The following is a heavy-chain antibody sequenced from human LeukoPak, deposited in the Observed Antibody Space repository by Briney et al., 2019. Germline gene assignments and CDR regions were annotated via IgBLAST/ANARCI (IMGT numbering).Heavy chain of an antibody. Sequence: PGGSLRLACAASGFRFSSYAMSWVRQAPGKGLEWVSAISGSGVSTYYADSVKGRFTISRDNSKNTLYLQMNSLRAEDTAVYYCAKDIQAAAATGYWGQGTLVTVSS. D-gene: IGHD6-13*01. CDR3: AKDIQAAAATGY. J-gene: IGHJ4*02. CDR1: GFRFSSYA. CDR2: ISGSGVST. V-gene: IGHV3-23*01.